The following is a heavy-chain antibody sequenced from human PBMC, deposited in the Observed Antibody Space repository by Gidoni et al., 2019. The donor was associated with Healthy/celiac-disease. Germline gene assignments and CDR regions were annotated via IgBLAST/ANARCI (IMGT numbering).Heavy chain of an antibody. CDR2: IYPGYSDT. Sequence: EVQLVQSGAEVKKPGASLKISCKGSGYSFTSYWIGWVRQMPGKGLEGMGIIYPGYSDTRYSPSFQGKVTISADKSISTAYLQWSSLKASDTAMYYCATTKRLGFREPYDAFDIWGQGTMVTVSS. V-gene: IGHV5-51*01. CDR1: GYSFTSYW. D-gene: IGHD6-25*01. J-gene: IGHJ3*02. CDR3: ATTKRLGFREPYDAFDI.